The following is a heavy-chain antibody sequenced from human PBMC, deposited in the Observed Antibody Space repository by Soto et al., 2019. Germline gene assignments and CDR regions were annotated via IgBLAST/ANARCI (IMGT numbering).Heavy chain of an antibody. J-gene: IGHJ6*03. CDR3: AKASHYYGSGSYYHPYYYYYYMYV. V-gene: IGHV3-9*01. CDR2: ISWNSGSI. CDR1: GFTFDDYA. D-gene: IGHD3-10*01. Sequence: EVQLVESGGGLVQPGRSLRLSCAASGFTFDDYAMQWVRQAPGKGLEWVSGISWNSGSIGYADSVKGRFTISRDNAKNSLYLQMNSLRAEDTALYYCAKASHYYGSGSYYHPYYYYYYMYVWGKGTTVTVSS.